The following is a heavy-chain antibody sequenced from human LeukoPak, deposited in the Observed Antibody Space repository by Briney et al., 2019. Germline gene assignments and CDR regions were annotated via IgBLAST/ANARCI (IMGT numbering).Heavy chain of an antibody. J-gene: IGHJ4*02. CDR2: IYSGGST. D-gene: IGHD6-19*01. CDR3: AKLAGIAVAPFDY. CDR1: GFTVSSNY. Sequence: GGSLRLSCAASGFTVSSNYMSWVRQAPGKGLEWVSVIYSGGSTYYADSVKGRFTISRDNSKNTLYLQMNSLRAEDTAVYYCAKLAGIAVAPFDYWGQGTLVTVSS. V-gene: IGHV3-66*04.